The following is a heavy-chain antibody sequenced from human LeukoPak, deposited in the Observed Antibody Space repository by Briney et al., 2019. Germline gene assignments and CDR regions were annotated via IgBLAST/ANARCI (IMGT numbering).Heavy chain of an antibody. CDR1: GFTFSSYW. CDR3: AKHSYDSSGYYSIDY. Sequence: GGSLRLSCAASGFTFSSYWMHWVRQAPGKGLVWVSRINTDGSGTSYADSVKGRFTISRDNAKNTLYLQMNSLRAEDTAVYYCAKHSYDSSGYYSIDYWGQGTLVTVFS. V-gene: IGHV3-74*01. CDR2: INTDGSGT. D-gene: IGHD3-22*01. J-gene: IGHJ4*02.